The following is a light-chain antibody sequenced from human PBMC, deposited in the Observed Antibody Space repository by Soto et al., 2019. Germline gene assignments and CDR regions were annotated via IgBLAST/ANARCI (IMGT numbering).Light chain of an antibody. CDR3: SSYLSSRTYV. CDR1: SSDVGAYNY. CDR2: DVT. Sequence: QSALTQPASVSGSPGQSITVSCTGSSSDVGAYNYVSWYQQHPGKAPKLIIYDVTNRPSGISSRFSGAKSGNTASLTISGHQAEDEADYYCSSYLSSRTYVFGTGTKLTVL. V-gene: IGLV2-14*03. J-gene: IGLJ1*01.